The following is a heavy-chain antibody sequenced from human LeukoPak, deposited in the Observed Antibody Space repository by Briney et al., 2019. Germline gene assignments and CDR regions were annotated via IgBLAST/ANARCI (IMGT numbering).Heavy chain of an antibody. Sequence: SETLSLTCTVSGYSISSGYYWGWIRQPPGKGLEWIGSIYHTGSTYYNPSLKSRVTISVDTSKNQFSLKLSSVTAADTAVYFCVRSGDYWGQGTLVTVSS. J-gene: IGHJ4*02. CDR2: IYHTGST. CDR1: GYSISSGYY. CDR3: VRSGDY. V-gene: IGHV4-38-2*02.